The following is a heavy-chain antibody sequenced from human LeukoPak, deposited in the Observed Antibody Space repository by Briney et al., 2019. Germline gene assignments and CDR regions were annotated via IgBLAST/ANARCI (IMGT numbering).Heavy chain of an antibody. J-gene: IGHJ5*02. V-gene: IGHV4-34*01. CDR2: INHNCST. D-gene: IGHD4-23*01. Sequence: SETLSLTCGVCGGSFSCYYCCCIRKPPEEGQGLVGVINHNCSTSYNPSLKSRVTISVDTSKNQFSLKMSSVTAADTAVYYCARGYLGGNKGNWFDPWGQGTLVTVSS. CDR1: GGSFSCYY. CDR3: ARGYLGGNKGNWFDP.